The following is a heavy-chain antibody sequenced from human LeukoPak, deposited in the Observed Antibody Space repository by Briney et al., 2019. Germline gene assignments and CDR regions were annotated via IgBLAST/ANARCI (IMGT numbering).Heavy chain of an antibody. CDR3: AKGLCSGGSCYVLDY. CDR2: IRYDGSNK. D-gene: IGHD2-15*01. V-gene: IGHV3-30*02. CDR1: GFTFSSYG. Sequence: PGGSLRLSCAASGFTFSSYGMHWVRQAPGKGLEWVAFIRYDGSNKYYADSVKGRFTISRDNSKNTVYLQMNSLRAEDTAVDYCAKGLCSGGSCYVLDYWGQGTLVTVSS. J-gene: IGHJ4*02.